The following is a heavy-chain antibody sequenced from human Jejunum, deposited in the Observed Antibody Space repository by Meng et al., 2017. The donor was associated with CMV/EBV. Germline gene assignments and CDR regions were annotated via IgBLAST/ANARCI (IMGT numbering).Heavy chain of an antibody. Sequence: GGSSSSYYWSWIRQPPGKVLEWIGHVYYSGSTNYNPSLKSRVTISVDTSKNQFSLNLRSVTAADTAVYYCARGGDCSSTSCLFDSWGQGTRVTVSS. CDR2: VYYSGST. J-gene: IGHJ4*02. D-gene: IGHD2-2*01. CDR3: ARGGDCSSTSCLFDS. V-gene: IGHV4-59*01. CDR1: GGSSSSYY.